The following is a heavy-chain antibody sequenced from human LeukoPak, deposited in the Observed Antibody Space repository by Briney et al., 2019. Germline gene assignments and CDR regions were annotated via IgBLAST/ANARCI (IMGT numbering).Heavy chain of an antibody. Sequence: PSETLSLTCTGSRYYISMGYSWGWIRQPPGKGLEWIGSISHSGSTYYNPSLESRLTISVDTSNSQFFLKLTSVTATDTAVYYCARTPRYSSGWYDWGQGTLVTVSS. CDR3: ARTPRYSSGWYD. CDR2: ISHSGST. D-gene: IGHD6-19*01. J-gene: IGHJ4*02. CDR1: RYYISMGYS. V-gene: IGHV4-38-2*02.